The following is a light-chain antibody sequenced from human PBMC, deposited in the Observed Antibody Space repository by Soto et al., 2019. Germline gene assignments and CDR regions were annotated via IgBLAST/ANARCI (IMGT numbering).Light chain of an antibody. J-gene: IGLJ1*01. CDR2: EVN. CDR1: SSDIGAYDY. V-gene: IGLV2-14*01. CDR3: GAWDESLNGYV. Sequence: QSVLTQPASLSGSPGQSITISCTGTSSDIGAYDYVSWFQQHPGKAPKLMISEVNNRPSGVSNRFSGSKSGTSASLAINGLQSGDEADYYCGAWDESLNGYVFGTGTKVTVL.